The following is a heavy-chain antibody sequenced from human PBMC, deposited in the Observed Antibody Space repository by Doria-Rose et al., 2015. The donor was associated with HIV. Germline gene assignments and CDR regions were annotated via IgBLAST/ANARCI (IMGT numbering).Heavy chain of an antibody. CDR2: IYYRGST. V-gene: IGHV4-59*03. Sequence: RQPPGKGLEWIAYIYYRGSTRYNPSLESRVTISVDTSKNQFSLKMSSATAADTAVYYCAAGNYYYYMDVWGKGTTVTVSS. J-gene: IGHJ6*03. CDR3: AAGNYYYYMDV.